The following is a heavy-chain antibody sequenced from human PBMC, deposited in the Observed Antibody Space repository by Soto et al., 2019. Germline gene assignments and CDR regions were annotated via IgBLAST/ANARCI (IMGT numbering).Heavy chain of an antibody. CDR1: GFTFSSYG. CDR2: IWYDGGNK. V-gene: IGHV3-33*01. CDR3: ASSKQWLVHYFDY. J-gene: IGHJ4*02. Sequence: QVQLVESGGGVVQPGRSLRLSCAASGFTFSSYGMHWVRQAPGKGLEWVAVIWYDGGNKYYADSVKGRFTISRDNSKNTLYLQMNSLRAEDTAVYYCASSKQWLVHYFDYWGQGTPGHRLL. D-gene: IGHD6-19*01.